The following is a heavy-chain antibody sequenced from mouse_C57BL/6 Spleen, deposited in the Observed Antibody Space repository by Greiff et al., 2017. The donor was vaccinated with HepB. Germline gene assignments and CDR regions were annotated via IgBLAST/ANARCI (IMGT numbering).Heavy chain of an antibody. V-gene: IGHV5-4*01. J-gene: IGHJ2*01. CDR2: ISDGGSYT. CDR1: GFTFSSYA. Sequence: EVQLVESGGGLVKPGGSLKLSCAASGFTFSSYAMSWVRQTPEKRLEWVATISDGGSYTYYPDNVKGRFTSSRDNAKNNLYLQMSQLKSEDTAMYYCARDEIYYGSSYGYFDYWGQGTTLTVSS. CDR3: ARDEIYYGSSYGYFDY. D-gene: IGHD1-1*01.